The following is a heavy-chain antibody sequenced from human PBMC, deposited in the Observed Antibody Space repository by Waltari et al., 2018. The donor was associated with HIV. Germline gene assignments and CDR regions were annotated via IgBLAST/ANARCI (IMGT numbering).Heavy chain of an antibody. J-gene: IGHJ4*02. CDR1: GGSISSYY. CDR2: IYYSGST. Sequence: QVQLQESGPGLVKPSETLSLTCTVSGGSISSYYWSWIRQPPGKGLEWIGYIYYSGSTNDNPSRKSRGTISVDTSKNQFSLKLSSVTAADTAVYYCARSVAYCSGGSCSIFDYWGQGTLVTVSS. D-gene: IGHD2-15*01. V-gene: IGHV4-59*01. CDR3: ARSVAYCSGGSCSIFDY.